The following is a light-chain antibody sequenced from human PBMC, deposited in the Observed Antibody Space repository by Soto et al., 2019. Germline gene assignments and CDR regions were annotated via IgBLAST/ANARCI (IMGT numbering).Light chain of an antibody. Sequence: VVMTQSPATLSVSPLERSTGWVRSSHSVSNYLAWHQQKPGQTPRLLVYGASSRATGIPDRFSGSGSGTDFTLTISRLEPEDFAVYYCQQHGTSPITFGQGTRLEI. CDR2: GAS. V-gene: IGKV3-20*01. CDR3: QQHGTSPIT. CDR1: HSVSNY. J-gene: IGKJ5*01.